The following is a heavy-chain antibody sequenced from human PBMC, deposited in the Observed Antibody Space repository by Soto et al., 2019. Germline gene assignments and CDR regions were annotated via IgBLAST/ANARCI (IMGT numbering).Heavy chain of an antibody. V-gene: IGHV5-51*01. D-gene: IGHD3-3*01. CDR1: GYSFTIYW. Sequence: VESLKISCKGSGYSFTIYWIGWVLQMPWKGLEWMGIIYPGDSDTRYSPSFQVQVTISADKSISTAYLQWSSLKASDTAMYYCARLRDFWSGYSEPYYYYGMDVWGQGTTVTVSS. CDR2: IYPGDSDT. CDR3: ARLRDFWSGYSEPYYYYGMDV. J-gene: IGHJ6*02.